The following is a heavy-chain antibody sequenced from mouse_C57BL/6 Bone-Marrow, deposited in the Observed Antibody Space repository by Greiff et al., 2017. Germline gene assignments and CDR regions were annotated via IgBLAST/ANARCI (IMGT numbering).Heavy chain of an antibody. CDR1: GYAFTNYL. CDR3: AGYGSSYDYAMDY. V-gene: IGHV1-54*01. J-gene: IGHJ4*01. D-gene: IGHD1-1*01. CDR2: INPGSGGT. Sequence: VQLQQSGAELVRPGTSVKVSCKASGYAFTNYLIEWVKQRPGQGLEWIGVINPGSGGTNYNEKFKGKATLTADKSSSTAYMQLSSLTSEDSAVXFCAGYGSSYDYAMDYWGQGTSVTVSS.